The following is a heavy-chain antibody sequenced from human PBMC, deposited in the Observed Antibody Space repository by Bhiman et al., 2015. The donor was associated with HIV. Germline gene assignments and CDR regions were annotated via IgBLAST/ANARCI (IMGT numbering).Heavy chain of an antibody. V-gene: IGHV3-30-3*01. J-gene: IGHJ4*02. D-gene: IGHD3-16*01. Sequence: QVQLVESGGGVVQPGRSLRLSCAASGFTFSSYAMHWVRQAPGKGLEWVAVISYDGSNKYYADSVKGRFTISRDNSKNTLYLQMNSLRAEDTAVYYCARDPRGGGAGVFDYWGQGTLVTVSS. CDR1: GFTFSSYA. CDR3: ARDPRGGGAGVFDY. CDR2: ISYDGSNK.